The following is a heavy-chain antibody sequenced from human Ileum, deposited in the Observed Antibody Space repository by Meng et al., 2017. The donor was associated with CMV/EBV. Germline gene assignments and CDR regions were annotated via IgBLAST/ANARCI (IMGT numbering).Heavy chain of an antibody. CDR1: GFSPSTSGVG. D-gene: IGHD3-10*01. CDR3: ARKFYGSGSYYKLRWFDY. Sequence: SGPTLVKPTQTLTLTCTFSGFSPSTSGVGVGWIRQPPGKALEWLALIYLNDDKRYSPSLKSRLTITKDTSKNQVVLTMTNMDPVDTATYYCARKFYGSGSYYKLRWFDYWGQGTLVTVSS. J-gene: IGHJ4*02. V-gene: IGHV2-5*01. CDR2: IYLNDDK.